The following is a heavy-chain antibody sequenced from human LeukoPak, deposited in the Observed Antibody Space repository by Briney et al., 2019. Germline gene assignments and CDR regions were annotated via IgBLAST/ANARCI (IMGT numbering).Heavy chain of an antibody. CDR3: ARLRNYYGSGSYYNVDAFDI. D-gene: IGHD3-10*01. CDR1: GGTFSSYA. CDR2: IIPIFGTA. V-gene: IGHV1-69*01. J-gene: IGHJ3*02. Sequence: SVKVSCKAPGGTFSSYAISWVRQAPGQGLEWMGGIIPIFGTANYAQKFQGRVTITADESTSTAYMELSSLRSEDTAVYYCARLRNYYGSGSYYNVDAFDIWGQGTMVTVSS.